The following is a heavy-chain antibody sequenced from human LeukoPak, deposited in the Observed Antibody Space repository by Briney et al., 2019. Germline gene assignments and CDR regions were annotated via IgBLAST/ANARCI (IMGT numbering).Heavy chain of an antibody. D-gene: IGHD2-15*01. CDR1: GFTFSISG. V-gene: IGHV3-30*02. CDR3: AKCSGGSCYSGAFDI. Sequence: GGSLRLSCAASGFTFSISGMHWVRQAPGEGLEWVAFIGRDGSTKYYADSVKGRFTISGDSSYNTAYLQMNSLRPEDTAVYYCAKCSGGSCYSGAFDIWGQGTMVTVSS. J-gene: IGHJ3*02. CDR2: IGRDGSTK.